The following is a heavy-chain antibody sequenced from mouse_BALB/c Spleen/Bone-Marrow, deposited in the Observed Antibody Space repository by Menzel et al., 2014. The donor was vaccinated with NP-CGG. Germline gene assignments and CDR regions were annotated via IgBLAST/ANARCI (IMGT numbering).Heavy chain of an antibody. Sequence: EVQLVESGGGLVQPGGSRKLSRAASGFTFSSFAMHWVRQAPEKGLEWVAYISSGSSTIYYADTVMGRFTISRDNPKNTLFLQMTSLRSEDTAMYYCARSGSSSGYFDYWGQGTTLTVSS. V-gene: IGHV5-17*02. CDR3: ARSGSSSGYFDY. CDR1: GFTFSSFA. CDR2: ISSGSSTI. D-gene: IGHD1-1*01. J-gene: IGHJ2*01.